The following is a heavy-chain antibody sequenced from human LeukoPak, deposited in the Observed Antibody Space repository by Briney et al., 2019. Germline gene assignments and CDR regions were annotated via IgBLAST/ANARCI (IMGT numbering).Heavy chain of an antibody. V-gene: IGHV4-30-2*01. D-gene: IGHD2-2*01. CDR3: ARAEPAASVWFDP. J-gene: IGHJ5*02. Sequence: ASETLSLTCAVSGGSISSGGYSWSWIRQPPGKGLEWIGYIYHSGSTYYNPSLKSRVTISVDRSKNQFSLKLSSVTAADTAVYYCARAEPAASVWFDPWGQGTLVTVSS. CDR2: IYHSGST. CDR1: GGSISSGGYS.